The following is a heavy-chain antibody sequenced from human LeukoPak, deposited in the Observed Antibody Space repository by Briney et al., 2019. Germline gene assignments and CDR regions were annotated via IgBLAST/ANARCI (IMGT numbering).Heavy chain of an antibody. CDR2: IYSGGST. J-gene: IGHJ1*01. Sequence: GSLRLSCAASGFTVRSNYMGWVRQAPGKGLEWVSIIYSGGSTYSADSVKGRFIISRDNSKNTLHLQMNSLRAEDTAVYYCARDTDYYGSGRHGYFDHWGQGTLVTVSS. CDR3: ARDTDYYGSGRHGYFDH. CDR1: GFTVRSNY. D-gene: IGHD3-10*01. V-gene: IGHV3-66*01.